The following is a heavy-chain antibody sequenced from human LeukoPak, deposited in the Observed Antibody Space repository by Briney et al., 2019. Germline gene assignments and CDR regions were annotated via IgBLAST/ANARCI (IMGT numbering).Heavy chain of an antibody. D-gene: IGHD6-19*01. CDR2: ISSSSSYI. J-gene: IGHJ6*03. V-gene: IGHV3-21*01. CDR3: AKNVYSSGWYPTNFGVVDYYMDV. Sequence: TAGGSLRLSCAASGFTFSSYSMNWVRQAPGKGLEWVSSISSSSSYIYYADSVKGRFTISRDNSKNTLYLQMNSLRAEDTAVYYCAKNVYSSGWYPTNFGVVDYYMDVWGKGTTVTISS. CDR1: GFTFSSYS.